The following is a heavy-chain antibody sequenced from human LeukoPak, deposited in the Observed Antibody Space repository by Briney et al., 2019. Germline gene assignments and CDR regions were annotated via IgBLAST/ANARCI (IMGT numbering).Heavy chain of an antibody. Sequence: GGSLRLSCAASGFSFSRYGMHWVRQAPGKGLEWMGGFDPEDGETIYAQKFQGRVTMTEDTSTDTAYMELSSLRSEDTAVYYCATDLRLGIAADEVNYWGQGTLVTVSS. V-gene: IGHV1-24*01. D-gene: IGHD6-13*01. CDR2: FDPEDGET. CDR3: ATDLRLGIAADEVNY. CDR1: GFSFSRYG. J-gene: IGHJ4*02.